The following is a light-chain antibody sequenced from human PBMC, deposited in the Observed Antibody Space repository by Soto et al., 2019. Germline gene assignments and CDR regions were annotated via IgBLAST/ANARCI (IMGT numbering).Light chain of an antibody. CDR3: LQYNGYYRT. Sequence: DLQMTQSPSTLSASVGDTVTTTCRASQTISGWLAWYQQRPGKAPNLLIFDASTLESGVPSRFSGSGSGTTFTLTISSLQSDDFATYYCLQYNGYYRTFGQGTKVDI. J-gene: IGKJ1*01. CDR1: QTISGW. V-gene: IGKV1-5*01. CDR2: DAS.